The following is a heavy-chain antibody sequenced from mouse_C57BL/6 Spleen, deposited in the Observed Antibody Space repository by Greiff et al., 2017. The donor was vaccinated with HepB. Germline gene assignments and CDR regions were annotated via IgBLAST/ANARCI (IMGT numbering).Heavy chain of an antibody. CDR1: GFSLTSYG. CDR2: IWGVGST. V-gene: IGHV2-6*01. CDR3: ASGREPFAY. Sequence: VQVVESGPGLVAPSQSLSITCTVSGFSLTSYGVDWVRQSPGKGLEWLGVIWGVGSTNYNSALKSRLSISKDNSKSQVFLKMNSLQTDDTAMYYCASGREPFAYWGQGTLVTVSA. J-gene: IGHJ3*01.